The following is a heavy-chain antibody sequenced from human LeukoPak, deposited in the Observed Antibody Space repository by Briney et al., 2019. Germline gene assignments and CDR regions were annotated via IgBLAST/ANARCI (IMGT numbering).Heavy chain of an antibody. V-gene: IGHV1-69*05. CDR3: ASAPLTYYYDSSGYFQY. Sequence: SSVTVSCKASGGIFISYAISWVRQAPGQGLEWMGGIIPIFGTANYAQKFQGRVTITTDESTRTAYMELSSLRSEDTAVYYCASAPLTYYYDSSGYFQYWGQGTLVTVSS. D-gene: IGHD3-22*01. CDR2: IIPIFGTA. J-gene: IGHJ4*02. CDR1: GGIFISYA.